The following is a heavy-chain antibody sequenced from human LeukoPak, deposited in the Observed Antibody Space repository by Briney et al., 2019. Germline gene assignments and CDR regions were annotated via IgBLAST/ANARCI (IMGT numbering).Heavy chain of an antibody. V-gene: IGHV3-21*01. CDR1: GFTFSSYS. CDR2: ISSSSSYI. CDR3: ARDSIVGGDFDY. J-gene: IGHJ4*02. Sequence: PGGSLRLSCAASGFTFSSYSMNWVRQAPGKGLEWVSSISSSSSYICYADSVKGRFTISRDNAKNSLYLQMNSLRAEDTAVYYCARDSIVGGDFDYWGQGTLVTVSS. D-gene: IGHD2-21*01.